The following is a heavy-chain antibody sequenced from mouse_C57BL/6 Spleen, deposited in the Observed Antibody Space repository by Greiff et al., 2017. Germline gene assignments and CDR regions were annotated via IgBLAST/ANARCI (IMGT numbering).Heavy chain of an antibody. CDR2: IDPSDSYT. V-gene: IGHV1-50*01. Sequence: QVQLQQPGAELVKPGASVKLSCKASGYTFTSYWMQWVKQRPGQGLEWIGEIDPSDSYTNYNQKFKGKATLTVDTSSSTAYMQLSSLTSEDSAVYNCASSVTTVVDTDYWGQSTTLTVSS. CDR3: ASSVTTVVDTDY. D-gene: IGHD1-1*01. J-gene: IGHJ2*01. CDR1: GYTFTSYW.